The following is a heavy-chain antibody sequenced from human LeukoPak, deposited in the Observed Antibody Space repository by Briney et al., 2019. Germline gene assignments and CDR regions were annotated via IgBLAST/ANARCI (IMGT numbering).Heavy chain of an antibody. V-gene: IGHV4-59*01. D-gene: IGHD6-19*01. CDR1: GGSISSYY. Sequence: SETLSLTCTVSGGSISSYYWSWIRQPPGKGLGWSGYIYYSGSTNYNPSLKSRVTISVDTSKNQFSLTLSSVTAADTAVYYCARGFAIAVARIRDDDAFDIWGQGTMVTVSS. CDR2: IYYSGST. J-gene: IGHJ3*02. CDR3: ARGFAIAVARIRDDDAFDI.